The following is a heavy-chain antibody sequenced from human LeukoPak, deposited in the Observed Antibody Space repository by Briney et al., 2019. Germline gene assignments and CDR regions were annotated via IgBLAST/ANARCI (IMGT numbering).Heavy chain of an antibody. CDR1: GDSISTRSYY. D-gene: IGHD2/OR15-2a*01. Sequence: SETLSLTCTVSGDSISTRSYYWGWIRQPPGKGLEWIGSLFYSGSTYYNPSLKSRVTISADTSKNQFSLKLNSVTAADTAVYYCARELLLLNAFDIWGQGTMVTVSS. J-gene: IGHJ3*02. CDR2: LFYSGST. CDR3: ARELLLLNAFDI. V-gene: IGHV4-39*07.